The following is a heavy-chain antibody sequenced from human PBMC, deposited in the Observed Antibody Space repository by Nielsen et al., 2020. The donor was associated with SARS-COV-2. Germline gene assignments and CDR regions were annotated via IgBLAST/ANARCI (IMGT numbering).Heavy chain of an antibody. V-gene: IGHV3-48*03. Sequence: GESLKVSCAASGFPFSSYEMNWVRQAPGKALEWLSYIDGNGRNIFYADSVKGRFTISRDDSKNTAYLQMNSLRTEDTAIYHCTRVNPISGSWFDAFDIWGQGTLVTVSS. CDR1: GFPFSSYE. CDR2: IDGNGRNI. J-gene: IGHJ3*02. CDR3: TRVNPISGSWFDAFDI. D-gene: IGHD6-13*01.